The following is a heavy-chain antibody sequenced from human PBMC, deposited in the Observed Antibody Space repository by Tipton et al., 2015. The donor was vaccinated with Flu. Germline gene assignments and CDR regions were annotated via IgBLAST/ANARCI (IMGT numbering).Heavy chain of an antibody. Sequence: TLSLTCAVYGGSFSGYYWSWIRQPPGKGLEWIGEINHSGSTNYNPSLKSRVTISVDTSKNQFSLKLSSVTAADTAVYYCARAGTYYYDSSGYYYWFDPWGQGTLVTVSS. V-gene: IGHV4-34*01. CDR2: INHSGST. CDR3: ARAGTYYYDSSGYYYWFDP. CDR1: GGSFSGYY. J-gene: IGHJ5*02. D-gene: IGHD3-22*01.